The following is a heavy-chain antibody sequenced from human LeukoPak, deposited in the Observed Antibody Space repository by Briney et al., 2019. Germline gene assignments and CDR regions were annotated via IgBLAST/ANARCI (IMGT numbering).Heavy chain of an antibody. CDR1: GFTFSSYA. CDR2: ISCDGSNK. Sequence: GGSLRLSCAASGFTFSSYAMHWVRQAPGKGLEWVSVISCDGSNKYYADSVKGRFTISRDNSKNTLYLQMNSLRAEDTAVYYCATRAFEAFDIWGQGTMVTVSS. V-gene: IGHV3-30-3*01. CDR3: ATRAFEAFDI. J-gene: IGHJ3*02.